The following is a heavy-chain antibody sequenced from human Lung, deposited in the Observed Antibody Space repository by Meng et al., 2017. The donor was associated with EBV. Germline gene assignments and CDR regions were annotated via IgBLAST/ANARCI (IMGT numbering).Heavy chain of an antibody. J-gene: IGHJ4*02. CDR2: IKSKTDGGTT. CDR3: TRWSYGGTAY. Sequence: EVLLVESGGGLITPGGSLRLSCAASGFTFRNAGMSWVRQAPGKGLEWVGRIKSKTDGGTTDYAAPVKGRFTISRDDSKNTLYLQMNSLKTEDTAVYYCTRWSYGGTAYWGQGTLVTVSS. CDR1: GFTFRNAG. V-gene: IGHV3-15*01. D-gene: IGHD4-23*01.